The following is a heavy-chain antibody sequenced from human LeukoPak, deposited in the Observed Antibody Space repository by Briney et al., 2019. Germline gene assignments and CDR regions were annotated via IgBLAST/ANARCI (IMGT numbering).Heavy chain of an antibody. J-gene: IGHJ4*02. CDR1: GFSFSTYA. D-gene: IGHD6-13*01. Sequence: GGSLRLSCAASGFSFSTYAMHWVRQAPGKGLDWVAMIWSDGSNEYYADSVKGRFTISRDNSKNTLYLQMNSLRAEDTAVYERDSSWTFDSWGQGTLVTVSS. V-gene: IGHV3-33*01. CDR2: IWSDGSNE. CDR3: DSSWTFDS.